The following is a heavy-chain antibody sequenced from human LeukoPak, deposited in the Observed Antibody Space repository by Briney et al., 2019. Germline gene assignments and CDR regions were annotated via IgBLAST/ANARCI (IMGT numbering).Heavy chain of an antibody. D-gene: IGHD3-22*01. J-gene: IGHJ3*02. Sequence: SETLSLTCTVSGGSISSYYWSWIRRPPGKGLEWIGYIYYSGSTNYNPSLKSRVTISVDTSKNQFSLKLSSVTAADTAVYFCARTRKYYYDSSGYLDAFDIWGQGTMVTVSS. CDR3: ARTRKYYYDSSGYLDAFDI. CDR1: GGSISSYY. V-gene: IGHV4-59*01. CDR2: IYYSGST.